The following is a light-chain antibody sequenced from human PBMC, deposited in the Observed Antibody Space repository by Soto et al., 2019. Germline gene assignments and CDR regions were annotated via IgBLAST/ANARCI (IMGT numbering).Light chain of an antibody. CDR1: SSDVGYYNY. J-gene: IGLJ2*01. CDR3: TSYAVGINVV. CDR2: EVN. Sequence: QSALTQPPSASGSPGQSVTISCTATSSDVGYYNYVSWYQQHPGKAPKLIIYEVNKRPSGVPDRFSGSKSGNTASLTVSGLQAEDEAEYYCTSYAVGINVVFGGGTKVTVL. V-gene: IGLV2-8*01.